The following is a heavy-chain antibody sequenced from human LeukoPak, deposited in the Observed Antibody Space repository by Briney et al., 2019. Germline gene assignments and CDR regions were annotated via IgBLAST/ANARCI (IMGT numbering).Heavy chain of an antibody. V-gene: IGHV3-23*01. CDR1: GIITFSSYW. D-gene: IGHD6-13*01. Sequence: GGSLRLSCTVSGIITFSSYWMSWVRQAPGKGLEWVSAISGSGGSTYYADSVKGRFTISRDNSKNTLYLQMNSLRAEDTAVYYCAKDAQYSSSWYEDYWGQGTLVTVSS. CDR3: AKDAQYSSSWYEDY. J-gene: IGHJ4*02. CDR2: ISGSGGST.